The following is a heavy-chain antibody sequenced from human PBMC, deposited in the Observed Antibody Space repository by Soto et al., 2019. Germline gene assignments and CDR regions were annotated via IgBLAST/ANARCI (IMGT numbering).Heavy chain of an antibody. D-gene: IGHD2-15*01. CDR1: GFTFSTYA. V-gene: IGHV3-23*01. Sequence: EVQLLESGGGLVQPGGSLRLSCVASGFTFSTYAMSWVRQAPGKGLEWVSLVGGRADVTYYADSVKGRFTMSRDNSKNTLFLQMNSLRAEDTAVYYCVKGEWWEQPEPPYWGQGVLVTVSS. CDR2: VGGRADVT. CDR3: VKGEWWEQPEPPY. J-gene: IGHJ4*02.